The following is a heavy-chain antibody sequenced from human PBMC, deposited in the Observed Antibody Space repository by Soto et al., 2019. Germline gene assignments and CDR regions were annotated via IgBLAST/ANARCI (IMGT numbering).Heavy chain of an antibody. D-gene: IGHD2-2*01. J-gene: IGHJ6*02. CDR2: IIPIFGTA. CDR3: ASSVIVVVPAAMPHYYGMDV. V-gene: IGHV1-69*06. CDR1: GGTFSSYA. Sequence: KVSCKASGGTFSSYAISWVRQAPGQGLEWMGGIIPIFGTANYAQKFQGRVTITADKSTSTAYMELSSLRSEDTAVYYCASSVIVVVPAAMPHYYGMDVWGQGTTVTVSS.